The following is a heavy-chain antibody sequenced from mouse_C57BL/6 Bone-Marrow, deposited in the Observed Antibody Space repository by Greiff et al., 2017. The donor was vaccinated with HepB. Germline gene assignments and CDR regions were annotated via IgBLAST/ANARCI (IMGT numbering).Heavy chain of an antibody. CDR2: IDPENGDT. CDR1: GFNIKDDY. J-gene: IGHJ4*01. Sequence: EVKLQESGAELVRPGASVKLSCTASGFNIKDDYMHWVKQRPEQGLEWIGWIDPENGDTEYASKFQGKATITADTCSNTAYLQLSSLTSEDTAVYYCTTRIGMDYWGQGTSVTVSS. V-gene: IGHV14-4*01. CDR3: TTRIGMDY.